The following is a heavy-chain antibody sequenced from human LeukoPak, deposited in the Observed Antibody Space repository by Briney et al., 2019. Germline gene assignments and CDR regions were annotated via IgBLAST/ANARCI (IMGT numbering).Heavy chain of an antibody. CDR2: ISGDGGSS. CDR1: GFTFDDYA. J-gene: IGHJ6*02. D-gene: IGHD5-24*01. CDR3: AAGRVEMATVSYYYGMDV. Sequence: GGSLRLSCAASGFTFDDYAMHWVRQAPGKGLEWVSRISGDGGSSYYPDSVKGRFTISRDNSKNSLYLQMNSLRTEDTALYYCAAGRVEMATVSYYYGMDVWGQGTTVTVSS. V-gene: IGHV3-43*02.